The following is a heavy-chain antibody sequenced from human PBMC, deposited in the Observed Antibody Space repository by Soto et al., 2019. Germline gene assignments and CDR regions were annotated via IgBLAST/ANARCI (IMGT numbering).Heavy chain of an antibody. CDR1: GASISSGDSY. V-gene: IGHV4-30-4*01. J-gene: IGHJ4*02. CDR3: ARDKSLTTVFDY. Sequence: SETLSLTCAVSGASISSGDSYWTWIRQPPGKGLEWIGYIHYSGTTYYNPSLKSRVTISVDTSKNQFSLKLSSVTAADTAVYFCARDKSLTTVFDYWGQGTLVTVSS. CDR2: IHYSGTT. D-gene: IGHD4-17*01.